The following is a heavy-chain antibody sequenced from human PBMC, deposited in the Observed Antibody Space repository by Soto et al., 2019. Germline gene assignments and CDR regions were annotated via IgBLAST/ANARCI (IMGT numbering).Heavy chain of an antibody. CDR3: ARAAAGTGYYYYYGMDV. V-gene: IGHV5-51*01. J-gene: IGHJ6*02. Sequence: GESLKISGKGSGHSFTSYWIGWVRQMPGKGLEWMGIIYPGDSDTRYSPSFQGQVTISADKSISTAYLQWSSLKASDTAMYYCARAAAGTGYYYYYGMDVWGQGTTVTVSS. D-gene: IGHD6-13*01. CDR1: GHSFTSYW. CDR2: IYPGDSDT.